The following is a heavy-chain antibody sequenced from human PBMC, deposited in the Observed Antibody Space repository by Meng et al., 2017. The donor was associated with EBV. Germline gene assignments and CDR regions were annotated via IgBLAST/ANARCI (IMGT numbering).Heavy chain of an antibody. CDR3: ARGDYTNYPRWFDP. Sequence: QVQLQESGPGLVKPSETLSLPCPASGGSVNNESYYWGWIRQPPGKGLEYIGYIYYTGSTNYNSSLKSRVTISLDKSKNQFSLKLTSLTAADTAIYYCARGDYTNYPRWFDPWGQGTLVTVSS. CDR2: IYYTGST. D-gene: IGHD4-11*01. CDR1: GGSVNNESYY. J-gene: IGHJ5*02. V-gene: IGHV4-61*01.